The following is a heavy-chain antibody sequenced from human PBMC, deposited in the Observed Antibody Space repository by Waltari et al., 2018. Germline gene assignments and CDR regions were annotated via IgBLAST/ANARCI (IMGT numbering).Heavy chain of an antibody. CDR1: GGSLSSSSYY. CDR2: IYYSGST. V-gene: IGHV4-39*01. CDR3: ARLSYGWGSYCFDY. J-gene: IGHJ4*02. Sequence: QLQLQESGPGLVKPSETLSLTCTVSGGSLSSSSYYWGWIRQPPGKGLEWIGSIYYSGSTYYNPSLKSRVTISVDTSKNQFSLKLSSVTAADTAVYYCARLSYGWGSYCFDYWGQGTLVTVSS. D-gene: IGHD3-10*01.